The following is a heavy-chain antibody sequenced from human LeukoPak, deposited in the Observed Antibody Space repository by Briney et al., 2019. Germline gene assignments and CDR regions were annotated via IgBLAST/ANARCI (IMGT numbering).Heavy chain of an antibody. CDR1: GFTFSSYA. J-gene: IGHJ4*02. V-gene: IGHV3-30*04. CDR3: TKGGHGDY. D-gene: IGHD2-21*02. CDR2: ISYDGSNK. Sequence: PGGSLRLSCAASGFTFSSYAMHWVRQAPGKGLDWVAVISYDGSNKYYADSVKGRFTISRDTSKNTLFLQMNSLRADDTAIYYCTKGGHGDYWGQGTMVTVSS.